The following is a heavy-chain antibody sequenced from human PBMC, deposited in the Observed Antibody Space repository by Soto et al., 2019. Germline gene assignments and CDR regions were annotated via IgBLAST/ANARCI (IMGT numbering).Heavy chain of an antibody. CDR2: IIPILGRA. J-gene: IGHJ4*02. D-gene: IGHD2-15*01. CDR3: ARDSGYCSGGSCPVEGPIDY. CDR1: GGTFSTYP. V-gene: IGHV1-69*08. Sequence: QVQLVQSGAEVKKPGASVKVSCKASGGTFSTYPISWVRQAPGQGLEWMVRIIPILGRAHYAQKFQGRVTITGEKSTSTAYMELSSLRSEDTAVYYCARDSGYCSGGSCPVEGPIDYWGQGTLVTVSS.